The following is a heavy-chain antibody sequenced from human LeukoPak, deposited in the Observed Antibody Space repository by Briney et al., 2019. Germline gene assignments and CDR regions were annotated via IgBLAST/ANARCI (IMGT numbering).Heavy chain of an antibody. D-gene: IGHD6-6*01. CDR3: ARDRRSSSPQRAYYYYYMDV. CDR1: GGTFSSYA. V-gene: IGHV1-69*05. Sequence: SVKVSCKASGGTFSSYAISWVRQAPGQGLEWMGRIIPIFGTANYARKFQGRVTITTDESTSTAYMELSSLRSEDTAVYYCARDRRSSSPQRAYYYYYMDVWGKGTTVTVSS. J-gene: IGHJ6*03. CDR2: IIPIFGTA.